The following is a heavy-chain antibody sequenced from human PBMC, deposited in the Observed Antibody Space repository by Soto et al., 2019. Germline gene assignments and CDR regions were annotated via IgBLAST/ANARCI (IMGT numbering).Heavy chain of an antibody. D-gene: IGHD3-3*01. V-gene: IGHV4-34*01. CDR3: ATLLYDFWSGYSPGRRYFDY. J-gene: IGHJ4*02. Sequence: SETLPLTCAVYGGSFSGYCWSWIRQPPGKGLEWIGEINHSGSTNYNPSLKSRVTISVDTSKNQFSLKLSSVTAADTAVYYCATLLYDFWSGYSPGRRYFDYWGQGTLVTVSS. CDR1: GGSFSGYC. CDR2: INHSGST.